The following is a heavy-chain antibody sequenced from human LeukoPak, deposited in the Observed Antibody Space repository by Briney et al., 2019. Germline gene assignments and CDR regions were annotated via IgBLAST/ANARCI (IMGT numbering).Heavy chain of an antibody. Sequence: GGSLRLSCAASGFTFSSYAMHWVRQAPGKGLEWVAVISYDGSNKYYADSVKGRFTISRDNSKNTLYLQMNSLRAEATAGYYCARDALHYYDSSGYYYHHNWFDPWGQGTLVTVSS. CDR2: ISYDGSNK. CDR1: GFTFSSYA. V-gene: IGHV3-30-3*01. CDR3: ARDALHYYDSSGYYYHHNWFDP. J-gene: IGHJ5*02. D-gene: IGHD3-22*01.